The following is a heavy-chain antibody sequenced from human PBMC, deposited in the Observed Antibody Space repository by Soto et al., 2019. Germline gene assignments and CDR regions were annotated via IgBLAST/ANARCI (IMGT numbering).Heavy chain of an antibody. CDR2: INPSGGST. Sequence: ASVKVSCKASGYTFTSYYMHWVRQAPGQGLEWMGIINPSGGSTSYAQKFQGRVTMTRDTSTSTVYMELSSLRSEDTAVYYCARDKGCSSTSCYAGTYYYYYYMDVWGKGTTVTVSS. D-gene: IGHD2-2*01. CDR1: GYTFTSYY. J-gene: IGHJ6*03. CDR3: ARDKGCSSTSCYAGTYYYYYYMDV. V-gene: IGHV1-46*03.